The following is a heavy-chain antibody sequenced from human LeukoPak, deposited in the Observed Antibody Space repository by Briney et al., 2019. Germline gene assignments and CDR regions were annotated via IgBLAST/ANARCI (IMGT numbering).Heavy chain of an antibody. D-gene: IGHD5-18*01. Sequence: SETLSLTCTVSGGSISSGDYYWSWIRQPPGKGLEWIGYIYYSGSTYYNPSLKSRVTISVGTSKNQFSLKLSSVTAADTAVYYCARVADTAIVFDYWGQGTLVTVSS. J-gene: IGHJ4*02. V-gene: IGHV4-30-4*01. CDR2: IYYSGST. CDR3: ARVADTAIVFDY. CDR1: GGSISSGDYY.